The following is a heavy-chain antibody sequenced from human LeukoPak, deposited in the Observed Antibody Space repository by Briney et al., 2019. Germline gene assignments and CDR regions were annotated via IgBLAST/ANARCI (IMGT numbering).Heavy chain of an antibody. D-gene: IGHD2-15*01. CDR3: ARDFVVVVAAIYYYYGMDV. V-gene: IGHV1-18*01. J-gene: IGHJ6*02. CDR1: GYTFTSYG. Sequence: ASVKVSCKAFGYTFTSYGISWVRQAPGQGLEWMGWISAYNGNTNYAQKLQGRVTMTTDTSTSTAYMELRSLRSDDTAVYYCARDFVVVVAAIYYYYGMDVWGQGTTVTVSS. CDR2: ISAYNGNT.